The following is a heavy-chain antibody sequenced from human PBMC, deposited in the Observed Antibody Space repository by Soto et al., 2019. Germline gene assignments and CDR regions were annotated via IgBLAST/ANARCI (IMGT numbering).Heavy chain of an antibody. V-gene: IGHV1-2*04. CDR1: GYTFTGYY. CDR3: ARFGAAATNYYYYYGMHV. Sequence: ASVKVSCKASGYTFTGYYMHWVRQAPGQGLEWMGWISPNSGGTNYAQKFQGWVTMTRDTSISTAYMELSRLRSDDTAVYYCARFGAAATNYYYYYGMHVWGQGTTVTVSS. D-gene: IGHD6-13*01. CDR2: ISPNSGGT. J-gene: IGHJ6*02.